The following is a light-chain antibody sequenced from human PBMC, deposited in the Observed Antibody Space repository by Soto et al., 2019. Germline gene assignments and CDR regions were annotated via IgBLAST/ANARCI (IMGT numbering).Light chain of an antibody. V-gene: IGLV2-23*01. CDR2: EGT. Sequence: QSALTQPASVSGSPGQSITISCTGTSSDVGSYNFVSWFQQHPGKVPKLIIYEGTERPSGVSNRFSASKSGNTASLTISGLQPEDEADDYCCSYAGPSTIFGGGTKLTVL. J-gene: IGLJ2*01. CDR1: SSDVGSYNF. CDR3: CSYAGPSTI.